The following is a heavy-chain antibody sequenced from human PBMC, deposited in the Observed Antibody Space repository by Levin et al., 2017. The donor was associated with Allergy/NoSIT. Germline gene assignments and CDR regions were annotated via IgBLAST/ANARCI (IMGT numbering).Heavy chain of an antibody. D-gene: IGHD6-13*01. CDR1: GFTFSSYA. Sequence: QRGESLKISCAASGFTFSSYAMHWVRQAPGKGLEWVAVISYDGSNKYYADSVKGRFTISRDNSKNTLYLQMNSLRAEDTAVYYCARDHSSSPYVYYYYYYGMDGWGQGTTVTVSS. J-gene: IGHJ6*02. V-gene: IGHV3-30*04. CDR2: ISYDGSNK. CDR3: ARDHSSSPYVYYYYYYGMDG.